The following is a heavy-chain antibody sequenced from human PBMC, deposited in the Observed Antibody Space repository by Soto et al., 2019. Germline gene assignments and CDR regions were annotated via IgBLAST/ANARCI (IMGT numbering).Heavy chain of an antibody. CDR1: GGTFSSYA. V-gene: IGHV1-69*01. Sequence: QVQLVQSGAEVKKPGSSVKVSCKASGGTFSSYAISWVRQAPGQGLEWMGGIIPIFGTANYAQKFQGRVTITADESTSTAYMELSSLRSEDKAVYYCARDRVSRGYNWNYVFDYWGQGTLVTVSS. CDR2: IIPIFGTA. J-gene: IGHJ4*02. D-gene: IGHD1-7*01. CDR3: ARDRVSRGYNWNYVFDY.